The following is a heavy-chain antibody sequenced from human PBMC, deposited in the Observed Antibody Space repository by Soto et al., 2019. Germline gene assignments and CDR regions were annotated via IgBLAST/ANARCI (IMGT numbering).Heavy chain of an antibody. V-gene: IGHV4-34*01. D-gene: IGHD6-6*01. CDR1: GGSFSGYY. Sequence: SETLSLTCAVYGGSFSGYYWSWVRQPPGKGLEWIGEIYHSGSTNYNPSLKSRVTISVDKSKNQFSLKLSSVTAADTAVYYCARGTRAARIYYYYYYGMDVWGQGTTVTVSS. CDR3: ARGTRAARIYYYYYYGMDV. J-gene: IGHJ6*02. CDR2: IYHSGST.